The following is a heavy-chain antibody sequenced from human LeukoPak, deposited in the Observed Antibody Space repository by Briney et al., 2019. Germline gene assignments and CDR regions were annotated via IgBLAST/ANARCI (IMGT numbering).Heavy chain of an antibody. J-gene: IGHJ5*02. Sequence: ASVKVSCKASGYSFTDYYMHWVRQAPGQGLEWMGWINPNSGGTNSAQKFQGRVTMTRDTSIATVYMEVSWLTSDDTAIYYCARADRLHGGPYLIGPWGQGTLVTVSS. V-gene: IGHV1-2*02. CDR2: INPNSGGT. CDR1: GYSFTDYY. D-gene: IGHD2-21*01. CDR3: ARADRLHGGPYLIGP.